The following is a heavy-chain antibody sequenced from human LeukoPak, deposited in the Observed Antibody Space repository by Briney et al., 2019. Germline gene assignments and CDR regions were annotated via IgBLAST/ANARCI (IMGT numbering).Heavy chain of an antibody. Sequence: SETLSLTCTVSSGSISRQYWSWIRRPPGKGLEWIGFIYYSGSTNYNPSLKSRVTMSVDTSKNQFSLKLSSVTAADTAVYHCAREPLTTVTTGTFDYWGQGTLVTVSS. V-gene: IGHV4-59*11. CDR3: AREPLTTVTTGTFDY. CDR1: SGSISRQY. D-gene: IGHD4-17*01. CDR2: IYYSGST. J-gene: IGHJ4*02.